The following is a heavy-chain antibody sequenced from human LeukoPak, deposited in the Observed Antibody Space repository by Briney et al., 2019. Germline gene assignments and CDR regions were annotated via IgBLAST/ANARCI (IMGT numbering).Heavy chain of an antibody. J-gene: IGHJ4*02. CDR1: GYTFTSYY. CDR3: ARDALYSYSPPGDY. Sequence: GASVKVSCKASGYTFTSYYMHWVRQAPGQGLEWMGIINGNGGSTRYAQKFQGRVTITVDMSTSTVYMELNSLRSVDTAVYYCARDALYSYSPPGDYWGQGTLVTVSS. D-gene: IGHD1-26*01. CDR2: INGNGGST. V-gene: IGHV1-46*01.